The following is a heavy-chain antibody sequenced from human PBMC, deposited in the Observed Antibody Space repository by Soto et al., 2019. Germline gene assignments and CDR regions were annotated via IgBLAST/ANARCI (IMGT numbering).Heavy chain of an antibody. J-gene: IGHJ5*02. CDR1: GGSFSGYY. Sequence: SETLSLTCAVYGGSFSGYYWSWFRQPPGKGLEWIGEINHSGSTNYNPSLKSRVTISVDTSKNQFSLKLSSVTAADTAVYYCARSRARRYNWFDPWGQGTLVTVSS. CDR3: ARSRARRYNWFDP. V-gene: IGHV4-34*01. D-gene: IGHD6-6*01. CDR2: INHSGST.